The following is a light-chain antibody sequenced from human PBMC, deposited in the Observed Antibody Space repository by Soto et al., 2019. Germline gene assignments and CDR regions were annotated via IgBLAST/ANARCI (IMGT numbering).Light chain of an antibody. V-gene: IGLV2-14*03. CDR1: SSDVGGYNY. CDR3: SSYTTSSTVV. Sequence: QSVLTQPASVSGSPGQSITISCTGSSSDVGGYNYVSWYQQHHPGKAPKLMIYDVSNRPSGVSNRFSGSKSGNTASLTISGPQAEDAADYYCSSYTTSSTVVFGGGTKLTVL. J-gene: IGLJ2*01. CDR2: DVS.